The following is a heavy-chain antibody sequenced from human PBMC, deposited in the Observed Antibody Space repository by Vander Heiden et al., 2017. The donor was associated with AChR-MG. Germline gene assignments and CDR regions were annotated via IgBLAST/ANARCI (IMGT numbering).Heavy chain of an antibody. CDR1: GYTFTGYY. Sequence: QVQLVQSGAEVKKPGASVKVSCKASGYTFTGYYMHLVRQAPGQGLEWMGWINPNSGGTNYAQKFQGRVTMTRDTSISTAYMELSRLRSDDTAVYYCARDPLWSGYYGWFDPWGQGTLVTVSS. CDR2: INPNSGGT. V-gene: IGHV1-2*02. J-gene: IGHJ5*02. CDR3: ARDPLWSGYYGWFDP. D-gene: IGHD3-3*01.